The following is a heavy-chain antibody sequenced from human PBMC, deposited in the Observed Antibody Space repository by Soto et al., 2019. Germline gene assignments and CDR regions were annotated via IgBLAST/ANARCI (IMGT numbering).Heavy chain of an antibody. Sequence: QVQLVQSGAEVNKPGSSVKVSCKAYGGTFSNYGVSWVRQAPGHWLEWMGGIIPFFGTTNYAQKFQGRLTITADESTGTAYMELNSLMPADTAVYFCARAAQTRNDWNDLWNWFDTWGQGILVTVSS. CDR1: GGTFSNYG. D-gene: IGHD1-1*01. J-gene: IGHJ5*02. CDR2: IIPFFGTT. CDR3: ARAAQTRNDWNDLWNWFDT. V-gene: IGHV1-69*01.